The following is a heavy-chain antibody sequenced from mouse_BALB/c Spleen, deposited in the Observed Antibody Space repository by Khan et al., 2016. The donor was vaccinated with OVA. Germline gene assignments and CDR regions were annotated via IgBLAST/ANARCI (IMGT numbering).Heavy chain of an antibody. Sequence: QVQLKESGPGLVAPSQSLSITCTVSGFSLTGYGVNWVRQPPGKGLEWLGMIWGDGSTDYNSALKSRLNLSKDNSKSHVFLKMNSLQTEDTARYYCARAYYGNYREAMDYWGQGTSVTVSS. CDR3: ARAYYGNYREAMDY. J-gene: IGHJ4*01. D-gene: IGHD2-10*01. CDR2: IWGDGST. V-gene: IGHV2-6-7*01. CDR1: GFSLTGYG.